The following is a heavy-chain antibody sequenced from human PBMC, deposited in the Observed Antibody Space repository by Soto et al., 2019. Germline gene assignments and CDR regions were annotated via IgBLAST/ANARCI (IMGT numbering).Heavy chain of an antibody. CDR1: GGSFSGYY. CDR3: VRGQGGDSRSGT. V-gene: IGHV4-34*01. CDR2: INHSGST. Sequence: PSETLSLTCAVYGGSFSGYYWSWIRQPPGKGLEWIGEINHSGSTNYNPSLKSRVTISVDTSKSQFSLKLSSVTAADTAVYYCVRGQGGDSRSGTWGQGTLVSVSS. D-gene: IGHD2-21*02. J-gene: IGHJ5*02.